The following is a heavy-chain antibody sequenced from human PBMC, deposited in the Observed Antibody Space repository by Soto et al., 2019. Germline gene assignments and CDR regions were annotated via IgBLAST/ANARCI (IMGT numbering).Heavy chain of an antibody. CDR3: GIDTRPAITGLLDY. D-gene: IGHD2-21*02. V-gene: IGHV3-30-3*01. Sequence: QVQLVESGGGVVQPGRSLRLSCAASGFTFTDYAMHWVRQAPSKGQEWVAFISYDETNNYFAYSVKGRFTISRDNSKNTLYLHINSLRAEDTVVDSGGIDTRPAITGLLDYWGKGTIFTVCS. CDR2: ISYDETNN. CDR1: GFTFTDYA. J-gene: IGHJ4*02.